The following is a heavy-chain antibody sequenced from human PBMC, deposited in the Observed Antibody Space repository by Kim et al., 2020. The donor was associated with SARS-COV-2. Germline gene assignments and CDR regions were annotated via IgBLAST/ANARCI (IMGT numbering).Heavy chain of an antibody. V-gene: IGHV3-30-3*02. D-gene: IGHD3-9*01. J-gene: IGHJ6*02. Sequence: YSDSVKGRVTISRDNSKNTLYLQMNRRRAEYTAVYYCAKAGLGSYYDGMDVWGQGTTVTVSS. CDR3: AKAGLGSYYDGMDV.